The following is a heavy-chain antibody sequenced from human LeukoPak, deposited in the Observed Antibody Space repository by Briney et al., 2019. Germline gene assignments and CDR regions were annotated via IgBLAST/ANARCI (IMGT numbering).Heavy chain of an antibody. CDR1: GYTFTGYY. V-gene: IGHV1-2*02. D-gene: IGHD2-2*01. CDR2: INPNSGGT. J-gene: IGHJ4*02. CDR3: ARARWKIVVVPAAPFDY. Sequence: APVKVSCKASGYTFTGYYMHWVRQAPGQGLEWMGWINPNSGGTNYAQKFQGRVTMTRDTSISTAYMELSRLRSDDTAVYYCARARWKIVVVPAAPFDYWGQGTLVTVSS.